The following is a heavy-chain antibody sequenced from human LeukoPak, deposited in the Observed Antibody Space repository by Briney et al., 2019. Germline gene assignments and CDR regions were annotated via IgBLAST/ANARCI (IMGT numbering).Heavy chain of an antibody. V-gene: IGHV3-48*01. Sequence: PGGSLRLSCAASGFTFTIFGLNWVRQAPGKVPEWVSYIDARSGITYYADSVQGRFTISRDNAQESVFLQMNSLRAEDTAVYYCAKDFHPTSVGTHFIIWGQGTMVTVSS. D-gene: IGHD1-1*01. J-gene: IGHJ3*02. CDR1: GFTFTIFG. CDR3: AKDFHPTSVGTHFII. CDR2: IDARSGIT.